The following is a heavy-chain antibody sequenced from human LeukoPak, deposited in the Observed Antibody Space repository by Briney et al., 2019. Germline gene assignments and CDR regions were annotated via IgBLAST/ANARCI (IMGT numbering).Heavy chain of an antibody. CDR2: INPSGGST. D-gene: IGHD3-22*01. Sequence: ASVKLSCTASVYTFTNYYIHWVRQAPGQGLEWMGIINPSGGSTRSAQKFQGRVTMTRDTSTSTVHMELSSLRSEDTAVYYCAGGGITTIRVDTQNVDYWGQGTLVTVPS. CDR1: VYTFTNYY. CDR3: AGGGITTIRVDTQNVDY. J-gene: IGHJ4*02. V-gene: IGHV1-46*01.